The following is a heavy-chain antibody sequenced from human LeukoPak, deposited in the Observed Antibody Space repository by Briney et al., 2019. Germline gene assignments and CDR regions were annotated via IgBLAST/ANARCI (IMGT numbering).Heavy chain of an antibody. D-gene: IGHD3-3*01. Sequence: GGSLRLSCAASGFTFSNAWMSWVRQAPGKGLEWVGRIKSKTDGGTTDYAAPVKGRFTISRDDSKNTLYLQMNSLKTEDTAVYYCTTGVRRFWTSSDYWGQGTLVTVSS. CDR2: IKSKTDGGTT. CDR1: GFTFSNAW. V-gene: IGHV3-15*01. CDR3: TTGVRRFWTSSDY. J-gene: IGHJ4*02.